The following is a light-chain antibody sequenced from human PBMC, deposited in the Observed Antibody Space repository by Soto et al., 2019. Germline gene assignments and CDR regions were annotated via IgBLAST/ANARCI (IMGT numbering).Light chain of an antibody. J-gene: IGLJ1*01. Sequence: QSVLTQPPSASGSPGQSVTISCTGTCSDVGGYNYVSWYQQHPGKAPKVIIYEVSQRPSGVPDRFSGSKSGNTASLTVSGLQVEDEADYYCSSFADYNNFVFGTGTKLTVL. V-gene: IGLV2-8*01. CDR1: CSDVGGYNY. CDR3: SSFADYNNFV. CDR2: EVS.